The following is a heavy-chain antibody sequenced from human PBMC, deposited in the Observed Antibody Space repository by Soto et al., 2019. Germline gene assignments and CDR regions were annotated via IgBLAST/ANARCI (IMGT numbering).Heavy chain of an antibody. Sequence: QVQLVQSGAEEKKPGASVKVSCKASGYTFNSYAMHWVRQAPGQRLEWMGWINAGNGNTKYSQKFQGRVTITRDTSASTAYMELSSLRSEDTAVYYCARGGGWYVWFDPWGQGTLVTVSS. V-gene: IGHV1-3*05. D-gene: IGHD6-19*01. CDR3: ARGGGWYVWFDP. CDR1: GYTFNSYA. CDR2: INAGNGNT. J-gene: IGHJ5*02.